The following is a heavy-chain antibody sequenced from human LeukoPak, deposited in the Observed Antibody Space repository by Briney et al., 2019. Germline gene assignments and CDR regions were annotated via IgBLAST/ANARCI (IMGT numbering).Heavy chain of an antibody. V-gene: IGHV1-2*02. D-gene: IGHD4-17*01. CDR2: INPYSGDT. CDR3: ARANGGGAYYPFDY. J-gene: IGHJ4*02. Sequence: WASVKVSCKASGYTFTGYYIHWVRQAPGQGLEWMGWINPYSGDTDSAQKFQGRVAVTRDTSITTAYMDLSRLTSDDTAVYYCARANGGGAYYPFDYWGQGALVTVSS. CDR1: GYTFTGYY.